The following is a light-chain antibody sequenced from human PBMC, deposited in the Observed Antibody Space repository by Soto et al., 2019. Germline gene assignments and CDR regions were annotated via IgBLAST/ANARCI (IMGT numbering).Light chain of an antibody. CDR3: SSYAGSNNYV. V-gene: IGLV2-8*01. J-gene: IGLJ1*01. Sequence: ALTQPPSASGSPGQSVTISCTGTSSDVGGYNYVSWYQQHPGKAPKLMIYEVSKRPSGVPDRFSGSKSGNTASLTVSGLQAEDEADYYCSSYAGSNNYVFGTGTKVTVL. CDR1: SSDVGGYNY. CDR2: EVS.